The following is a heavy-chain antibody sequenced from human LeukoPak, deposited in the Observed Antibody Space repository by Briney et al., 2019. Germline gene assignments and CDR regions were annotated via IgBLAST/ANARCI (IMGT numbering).Heavy chain of an antibody. CDR2: IYSSGST. J-gene: IGHJ3*02. D-gene: IGHD3-10*01. Sequence: PSETLSLTCTVSGGSISSFYWSWIRQPPGKGLEWIGYIYSSGSTNYNPSLKSRVTISVDTSKNQFSLKLSSVTAADTAVYYCARSRPGFILDAFDIWGQGTMVTVSS. CDR1: GGSISSFY. CDR3: ARSRPGFILDAFDI. V-gene: IGHV4-59*01.